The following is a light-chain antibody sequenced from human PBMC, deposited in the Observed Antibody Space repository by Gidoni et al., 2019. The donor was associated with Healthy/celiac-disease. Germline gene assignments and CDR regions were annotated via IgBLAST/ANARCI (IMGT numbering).Light chain of an antibody. CDR3: QQSYSNPYT. V-gene: IGKV1-39*01. CDR1: QSISSY. J-gene: IGKJ2*01. Sequence: DIQVTQSPSSLSASVGDRVTITCRASQSISSYLNWYQQKPGKAPKLLIFAASSLQSGVPSRFSGSGSRTDFTLTISSLQPEDSATYYCQQSYSNPYTFGQGTNLEIK. CDR2: AAS.